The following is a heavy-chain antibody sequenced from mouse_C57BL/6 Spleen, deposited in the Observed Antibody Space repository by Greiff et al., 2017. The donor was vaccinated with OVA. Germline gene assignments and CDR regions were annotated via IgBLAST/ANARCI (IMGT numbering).Heavy chain of an antibody. D-gene: IGHD2-4*01. Sequence: VQLKESGPELVKPGASVKISCKASGYSFTGYYMNWVKQSPEKSLEWIGEINPSTGGTTYNQKFKAKATLTVDKSSSTAYMQLKSLTSEDSAVYYCARSGYYDYDGWYFDVWGTGTTVTVSS. CDR1: GYSFTGYY. CDR3: ARSGYYDYDGWYFDV. CDR2: INPSTGGT. J-gene: IGHJ1*03. V-gene: IGHV1-42*01.